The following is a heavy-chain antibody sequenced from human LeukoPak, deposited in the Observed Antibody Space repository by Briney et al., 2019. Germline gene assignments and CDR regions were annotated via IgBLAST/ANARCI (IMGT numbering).Heavy chain of an antibody. CDR1: GGTFSSYA. V-gene: IGHV1-69*04. Sequence: SVKVSCKASGGTFSSYAISWVRQAPGQGLEWMGRIIPILGIANYAQRFQGRVTITADKSTSTAYMELSRLRSDDTAVYYCASDVMFHYYDSSGYFSYWGQGTLVTVSS. D-gene: IGHD3-22*01. J-gene: IGHJ4*02. CDR3: ASDVMFHYYDSSGYFSY. CDR2: IIPILGIA.